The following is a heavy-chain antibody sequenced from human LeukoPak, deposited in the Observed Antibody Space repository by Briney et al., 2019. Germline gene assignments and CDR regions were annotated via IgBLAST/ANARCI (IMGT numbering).Heavy chain of an antibody. CDR1: GFTFSSYS. J-gene: IGHJ4*02. CDR3: ARPASSDYYVPFDY. D-gene: IGHD3-22*01. Sequence: GGSLRLSCAASGFTFSSYSMNWVRQALGKGLEWVSSISSSSSYIYYADSVKGRFTISRDNAKNSLYLQMNSLRAEDTAVYYCARPASSDYYVPFDYWGQGTLVTVSS. V-gene: IGHV3-21*01. CDR2: ISSSSSYI.